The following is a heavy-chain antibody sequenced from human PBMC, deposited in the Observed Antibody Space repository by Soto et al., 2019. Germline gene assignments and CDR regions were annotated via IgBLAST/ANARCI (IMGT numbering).Heavy chain of an antibody. D-gene: IGHD6-19*01. J-gene: IGHJ4*02. V-gene: IGHV4-34*01. CDR2: INHSGST. CDR3: AREVRPVAGILTLDY. CDR1: GGSFSGYY. Sequence: SETLSLTCAVYGGSFSGYYWSWIRQPPGKGLEWIGEINHSGSTKYNPSLKSRVTISVDTSKNQFSLKLSSVTAADTAVYYCAREVRPVAGILTLDYWGQGTLVTVSS.